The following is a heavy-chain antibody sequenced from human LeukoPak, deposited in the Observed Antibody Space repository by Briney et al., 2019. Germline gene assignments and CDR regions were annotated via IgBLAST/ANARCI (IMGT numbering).Heavy chain of an antibody. CDR3: APLSGGSSPVGP. J-gene: IGHJ5*02. D-gene: IGHD2-15*01. CDR1: GGSISSINW. Sequence: SETLSLTCAVSGGSISSINWWSWIRQPPGKGLEWIGEIYHSGSTNYNPSLKSRVTISVDKSKNQFSLKLSSVTAADTAVYYCAPLSGGSSPVGPWGQGTLVTVSS. CDR2: IYHSGST. V-gene: IGHV4-4*02.